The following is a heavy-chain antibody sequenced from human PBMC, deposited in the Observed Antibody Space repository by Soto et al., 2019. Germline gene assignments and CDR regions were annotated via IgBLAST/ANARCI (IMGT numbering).Heavy chain of an antibody. D-gene: IGHD1-1*01. V-gene: IGHV1-24*01. CDR2: FDPEDGGT. CDR3: ATFPYNWNDYYYCGMDV. J-gene: IGHJ6*02. CDR1: GYTLTELS. Sequence: ASVKVSCKVSGYTLTELSMHWVRQAPGNGLEWMGGFDPEDGGTIYAQKFQGRVTMTEDTSTDTAYMELSSLRSEDTAVYYCATFPYNWNDYYYCGMDVWGQGTTVIVSS.